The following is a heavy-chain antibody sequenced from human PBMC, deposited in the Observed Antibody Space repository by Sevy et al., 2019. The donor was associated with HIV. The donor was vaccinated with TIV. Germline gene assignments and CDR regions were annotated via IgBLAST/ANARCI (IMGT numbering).Heavy chain of an antibody. CDR2: ISHGGGTT. D-gene: IGHD2-2*01. CDR3: ARRWQPSAPPALDY. Sequence: GESLKISCAASGFTFNNYVMNWVRQAPGKGLEWVSVISHGGGTTYYADSVKGRFTISRDDSKDTVYLEMNSLRAEHTAVYYCARRWQPSAPPALDYWGQGTLVTVSS. V-gene: IGHV3-23*01. J-gene: IGHJ4*02. CDR1: GFTFNNYV.